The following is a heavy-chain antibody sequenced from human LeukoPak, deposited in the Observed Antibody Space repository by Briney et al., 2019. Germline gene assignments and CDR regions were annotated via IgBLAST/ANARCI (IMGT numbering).Heavy chain of an antibody. CDR2: INHSGST. J-gene: IGHJ4*02. Sequence: SETLSLTCAVYGGSFSGYYWSGIRHPPGRGLEWIGEINHSGSTNYNPSLKSRVTIPVDTSKNQFSLKLSSVTAADTAVYYCARHCPYSSSLYRIRGGFDYWGKGPLVTVSS. D-gene: IGHD6-13*01. CDR3: ARHCPYSSSLYRIRGGFDY. V-gene: IGHV4-34*01. CDR1: GGSFSGYY.